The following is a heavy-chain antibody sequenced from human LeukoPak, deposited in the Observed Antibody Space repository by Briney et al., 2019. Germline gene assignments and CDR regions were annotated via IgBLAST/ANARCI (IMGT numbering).Heavy chain of an antibody. Sequence: SETLSLTCGVSGGSVSSTNWWTWVRRPPGKGLEWIGEVHLDGTTNYNPSLKSRLTMSVDLSENHISLTLTSVAAADTAVYYCAREGGFYRPLDYSGQGTLVTVSS. CDR1: GGSVSSTNW. CDR3: AREGGFYRPLDY. CDR2: VHLDGTT. D-gene: IGHD3-3*01. V-gene: IGHV4-4*02. J-gene: IGHJ4*02.